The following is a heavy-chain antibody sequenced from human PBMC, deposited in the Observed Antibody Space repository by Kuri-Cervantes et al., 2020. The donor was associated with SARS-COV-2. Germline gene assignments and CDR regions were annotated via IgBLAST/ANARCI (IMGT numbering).Heavy chain of an antibody. J-gene: IGHJ5*02. CDR1: GFTFSSYD. CDR3: ARGGARGAARRLSAPHWFDP. CDR2: IGTAGDT. Sequence: GGSLRLSCAGSGFTFSSYDMHWVRQATGKGLEWVSAIGTAGDTYYPGSVKGRFTISRENAKNSLYLQMNSLRAGDTAVYYCARGGARGAARRLSAPHWFDPWGQGTLVTVSS. V-gene: IGHV3-13*04. D-gene: IGHD6-6*01.